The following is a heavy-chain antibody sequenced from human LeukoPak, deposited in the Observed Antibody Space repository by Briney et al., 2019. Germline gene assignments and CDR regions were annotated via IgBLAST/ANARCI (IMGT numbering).Heavy chain of an antibody. CDR3: AKRCEKSGSCYSRSDP. V-gene: IGHV3-23*01. CDR1: GFTFSSYA. Sequence: GGSLRLSCAASGFTFSSYAMSWVRQAPGKGVEWVSAISGSGGSTYYADSVKGRFTISRENSKNTLYLQMNSLRAEDTAVYYCAKRCEKSGSCYSRSDPWGQGTLVTVSS. CDR2: ISGSGGST. J-gene: IGHJ5*02. D-gene: IGHD2-15*01.